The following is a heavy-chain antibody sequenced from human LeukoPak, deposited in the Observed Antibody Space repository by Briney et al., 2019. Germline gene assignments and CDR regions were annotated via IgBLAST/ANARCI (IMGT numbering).Heavy chain of an antibody. CDR3: ARDHRPEIQYYYMDV. CDR1: GFSLSNYC. J-gene: IGHJ6*03. Sequence: GGSLRLSCAASGFSLSNYCMHWVRQAPGKGLEWVAALLYDGNTKHYADSVKGRFTISRDISKNTFYLQMNSLTAEDTAVYYCARDHRPEIQYYYMDVWGKGTTVAVSS. V-gene: IGHV3-33*01. D-gene: IGHD1-14*01. CDR2: LLYDGNTK.